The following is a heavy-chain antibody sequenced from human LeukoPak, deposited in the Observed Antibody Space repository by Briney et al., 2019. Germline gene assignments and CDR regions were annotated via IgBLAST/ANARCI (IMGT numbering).Heavy chain of an antibody. CDR1: GFTSSRYS. CDR3: ARGDGDDNWLIDY. V-gene: IGHV3-48*04. CDR2: ISSSSSNI. Sequence: GGSLRLSCTTSGFTSSRYSMNWVRQAPGKRLEWISYISSSSSNIQYADSVKGRFTISRDNARNSLYLQMNNLRAEDTAVYHCARGDGDDNWLIDYWGQGTLVTVSS. J-gene: IGHJ4*02. D-gene: IGHD1-1*01.